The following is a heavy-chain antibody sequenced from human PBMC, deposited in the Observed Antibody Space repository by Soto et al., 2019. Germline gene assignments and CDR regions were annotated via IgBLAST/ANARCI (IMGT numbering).Heavy chain of an antibody. CDR3: AKFTGECGGDSSGYCYFDY. V-gene: IGHV3-43*01. CDR1: GFTFDDYT. Sequence: GGSLRLSCAASGFTFDDYTMHWVRQAPGKGLEWVSLISWDGGSTYYADSVKGRFTISRDNSKNTLYLQMNSLRAEDTAVYYCAKFTGECGGDSSGYCYFDYWGQGTLVTVSS. CDR2: ISWDGGST. J-gene: IGHJ4*02. D-gene: IGHD3-22*01.